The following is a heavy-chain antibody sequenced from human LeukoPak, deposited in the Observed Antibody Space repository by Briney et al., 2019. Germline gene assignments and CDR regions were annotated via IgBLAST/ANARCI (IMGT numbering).Heavy chain of an antibody. CDR3: ARHCSQPSHDYYYYYYMDV. D-gene: IGHD6-19*01. V-gene: IGHV4-39*01. Sequence: SSETLSLTCTVSGGSISSSSYYWGWIRQPPGKGLEWIVSIYYSGSTYYNPSLKSRFTISVDASKNQFSLKLSSVTAADTAVYYCARHCSQPSHDYYYYYYMDVWGKGTTVTVSS. J-gene: IGHJ6*03. CDR1: GGSISSSSYY. CDR2: IYYSGST.